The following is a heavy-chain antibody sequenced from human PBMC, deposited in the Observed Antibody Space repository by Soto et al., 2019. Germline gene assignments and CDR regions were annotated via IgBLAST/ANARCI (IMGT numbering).Heavy chain of an antibody. CDR3: ARDLGYCSGGSCYSGEGYYYGMDV. CDR1: GFSFSGYG. Sequence: QVHLVESGGGVVQPGRSLRLSCAASGFSFSGYGMHWVRQAPGKGLEWVAVIWYDGSNKYYADSVKGRFTISRDNSKNTLYLQMNSLRAEDTAVYYCARDLGYCSGGSCYSGEGYYYGMDVWGQGTTVTVSS. J-gene: IGHJ6*02. CDR2: IWYDGSNK. V-gene: IGHV3-33*01. D-gene: IGHD2-15*01.